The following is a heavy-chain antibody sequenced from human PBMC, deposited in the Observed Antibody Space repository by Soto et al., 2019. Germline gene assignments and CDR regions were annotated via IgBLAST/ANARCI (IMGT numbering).Heavy chain of an antibody. V-gene: IGHV1-69*08. J-gene: IGHJ4*02. CDR3: ARDRGSCFDY. CDR1: GGTFSSYT. D-gene: IGHD1-26*01. CDR2: IIPILGIA. Sequence: QVQLVQSGAEVKKPGSSVKVSCKASGGTFSSYTISWVRQAPGQGLEWMGRIIPILGIANYAQKFQGRVTTTAANSTSTAYMELSSLRSEDTAVYYCARDRGSCFDYWGQGTLVTVSS.